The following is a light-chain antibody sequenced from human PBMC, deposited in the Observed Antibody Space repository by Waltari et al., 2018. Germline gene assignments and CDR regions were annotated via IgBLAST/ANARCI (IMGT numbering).Light chain of an antibody. Sequence: DIQLTQSLSPLSASLLDRVTITFRASQTIFLYLNCYQQSPGKGPNLLIYGASILHSGVPSRFSGSGSGTDFTLTISNLQPEDVATYYCPESFTSPRTFGHGTKVEI. CDR2: GAS. J-gene: IGKJ1*01. V-gene: IGKV1-39*01. CDR1: QTIFLY. CDR3: PESFTSPRT.